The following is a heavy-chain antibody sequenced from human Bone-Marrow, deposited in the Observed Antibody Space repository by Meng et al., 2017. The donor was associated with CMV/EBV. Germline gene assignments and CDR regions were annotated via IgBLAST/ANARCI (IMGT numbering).Heavy chain of an antibody. V-gene: IGHV1-2*02. CDR3: AREGAYCGGDCYQGLVY. CDR2: INPNSGGT. D-gene: IGHD2-21*01. CDR1: GYTFTSYG. J-gene: IGHJ4*02. Sequence: ASVKVSCKASGYTFTSYGISWVRQAPGQGLEWMGWINPNSGGTNYAQKFQGRVTMTRDTSISTAYMELSRLRSDDTAVYYCAREGAYCGGDCYQGLVYWGQGTLVTVSS.